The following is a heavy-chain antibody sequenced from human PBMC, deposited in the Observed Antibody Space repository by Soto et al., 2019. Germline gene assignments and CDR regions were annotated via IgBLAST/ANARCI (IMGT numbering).Heavy chain of an antibody. J-gene: IGHJ1*01. D-gene: IGHD1-26*01. CDR3: AKDLSGSYSAEYFQH. V-gene: IGHV3-23*01. CDR2: ISGSGGST. CDR1: GFTFSSYA. Sequence: GESLKISCAASGFTFSSYAMSWVRQAPGKGLEWVSAISGSGGSTYYADSVKGRFTISRDNSKNTLYLQMNSLRAEDTAVYYCAKDLSGSYSAEYFQHWGQGTLVTVSS.